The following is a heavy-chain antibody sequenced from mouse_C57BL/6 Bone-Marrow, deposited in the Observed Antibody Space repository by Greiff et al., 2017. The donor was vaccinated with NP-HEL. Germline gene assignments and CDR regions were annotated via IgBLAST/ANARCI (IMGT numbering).Heavy chain of an antibody. CDR3: EGFPYWYFDV. J-gene: IGHJ1*03. V-gene: IGHV1-81*01. Sequence: QVQLKESGAELARPGASVKLSCKASGYTFPSYGISWVKQRTGQGLEWIGEIYPRSGNTYYNEKFKGKATLTADKSSSTAYMELRSLTSEDSAVYFCEGFPYWYFDVWGTGTTVTVSS. CDR1: GYTFPSYG. CDR2: IYPRSGNT.